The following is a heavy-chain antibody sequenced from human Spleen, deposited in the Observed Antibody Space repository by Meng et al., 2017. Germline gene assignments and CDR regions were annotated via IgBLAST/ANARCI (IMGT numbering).Heavy chain of an antibody. CDR2: VYHRGDT. V-gene: IGHV4-4*02. CDR3: ARRPNWFDP. J-gene: IGHJ5*02. CDR1: GDSISSDIW. Sequence: QVQLQESGPGLVKPSGTLSLTCTVSGDSISSDIWWSWVRQPPGKGLEWIGEVYHRGDTNYNPSLKSRVDISVDKSKNQFSLKLSSVTAADTAVYYCARRPNWFDPWGQGTLVTVSS.